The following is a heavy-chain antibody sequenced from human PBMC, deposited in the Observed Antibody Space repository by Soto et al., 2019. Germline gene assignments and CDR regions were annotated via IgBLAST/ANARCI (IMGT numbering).Heavy chain of an antibody. D-gene: IGHD6-19*01. CDR3: AGELRYSSGWSLGYYGMDV. CDR2: IIPIFGRA. V-gene: IGHV1-69*01. CDR1: GFTFSSYA. J-gene: IGHJ6*02. Sequence: SVKASCPSSGFTFSSYAISWLRQAPRQGREWMGGIIPIFGRASYAQKFQGRVKITADESTRTAYMELSSLRAEDTAVYYWAGELRYSSGWSLGYYGMDVWGQGTTVTVS.